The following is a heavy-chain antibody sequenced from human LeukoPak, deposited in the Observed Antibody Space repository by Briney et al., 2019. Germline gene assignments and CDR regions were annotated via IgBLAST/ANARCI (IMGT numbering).Heavy chain of an antibody. Sequence: SETLSLTCTVSGDSIRNYFWSWIRQPPGKRLEWIGYISSRGATMYNPSLESRLTFSVDTSKNQFSLMLRSVTTVDTAVYYCARGARLNVIEYWGPGSLVSVSS. D-gene: IGHD1-1*01. CDR3: ARGARLNVIEY. CDR1: GDSIRNYF. J-gene: IGHJ4*02. V-gene: IGHV4-59*01. CDR2: ISSRGAT.